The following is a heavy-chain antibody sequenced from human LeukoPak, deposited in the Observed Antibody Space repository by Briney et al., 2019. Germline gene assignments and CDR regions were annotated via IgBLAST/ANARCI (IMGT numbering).Heavy chain of an antibody. D-gene: IGHD3-3*01. V-gene: IGHV3-43D*03. CDR2: ISWDGGST. Sequence: GGSLGLSCAASGFTFDDYAMHWVRQAPGKGLEWVSLISWDGGSTYYADSVKGRFTISRDNSKNSLYLQMNSLRAEDTALYYCARGYDDFWSGYYARDYYMDVWGKGTTATVSS. CDR1: GFTFDDYA. J-gene: IGHJ6*03. CDR3: ARGYDDFWSGYYARDYYMDV.